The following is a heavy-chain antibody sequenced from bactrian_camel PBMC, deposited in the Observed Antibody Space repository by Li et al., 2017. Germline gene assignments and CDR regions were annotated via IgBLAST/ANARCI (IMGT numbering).Heavy chain of an antibody. CDR2: MNSDGTST. D-gene: IGHD1*01. Sequence: HVQLVESGGGLVQPGGSLVPSCATSGFAIRNYYMSWIRQAPGKGLEWVSSMNSDGTSTYYADSMKGRSTISRDNARNTVYLQMNSLKSEDTALYYCATLPWFNDDDVTKFGYWGQGTQVTVS. J-gene: IGHJ6*01. V-gene: IGHV3-2*01. CDR1: GFAIRNYY. CDR3: ATLPWFNDDDVTKFGY.